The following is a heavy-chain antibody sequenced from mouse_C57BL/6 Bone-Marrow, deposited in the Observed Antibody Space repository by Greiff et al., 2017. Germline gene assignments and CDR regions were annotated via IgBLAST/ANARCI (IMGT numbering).Heavy chain of an antibody. CDR3: SSFDGNYFDF. Sequence: EVQLQQSGAELVRPGASVKLSCTASGFNIKDDYITWVKQRPEQGLEWIGWIDPEIGDTEYASKFQGKATITSDTSSNTAYLQLSSLTSEDTAVYYCSSFDGNYFDFWGQGTPLTVAS. D-gene: IGHD2-3*01. V-gene: IGHV14-4*01. CDR2: IDPEIGDT. J-gene: IGHJ2*01. CDR1: GFNIKDDY.